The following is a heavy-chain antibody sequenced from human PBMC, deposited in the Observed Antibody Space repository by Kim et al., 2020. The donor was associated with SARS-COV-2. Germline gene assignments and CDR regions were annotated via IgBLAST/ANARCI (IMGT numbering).Heavy chain of an antibody. V-gene: IGHV1-18*01. CDR3: ARGSTIAAADPYYYYGMDV. Sequence: ASVKVSCKTSGYTFTNYGINWVRQAPGQGLEWMGWISTYNGDTVYAQKFQGSVIMTTDTSTSTAYMELRSLRSDDTAVYYCARGSTIAAADPYYYYGMDVWGQGTTVTVSS. D-gene: IGHD6-13*01. CDR1: GYTFTNYG. J-gene: IGHJ6*02. CDR2: ISTYNGDT.